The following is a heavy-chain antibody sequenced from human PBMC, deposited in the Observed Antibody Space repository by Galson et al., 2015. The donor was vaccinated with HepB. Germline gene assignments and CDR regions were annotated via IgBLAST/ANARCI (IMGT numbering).Heavy chain of an antibody. V-gene: IGHV3-30*04. CDR1: GFTFSSYA. D-gene: IGHD2-21*02. CDR3: ARDALVVTAYDDAFDI. Sequence: SLRLSCAASGFTFSSYAMHWVRQAPGKGLEWVAVISYDGSNKYYADSVKGRFTISRDNSKNTLYLQMNSLRAEDTAVYYCARDALVVTAYDDAFDIWGQGTMVTVSS. J-gene: IGHJ3*02. CDR2: ISYDGSNK.